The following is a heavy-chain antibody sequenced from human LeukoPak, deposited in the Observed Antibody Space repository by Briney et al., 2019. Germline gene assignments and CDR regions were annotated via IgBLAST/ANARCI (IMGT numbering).Heavy chain of an antibody. CDR2: INPNSGGT. CDR1: GYTFADYY. Sequence: ASVKVSCKASGYTFADYYMQWVRQAPGQGLEWMGGINPNSGGTNYAQKFQGRVTMTTDTSMSTAYMELSRLTSDDTAVYYCARAGGRSWFDPWGQGTLVTVSS. V-gene: IGHV1-2*02. J-gene: IGHJ5*02. CDR3: ARAGGRSWFDP.